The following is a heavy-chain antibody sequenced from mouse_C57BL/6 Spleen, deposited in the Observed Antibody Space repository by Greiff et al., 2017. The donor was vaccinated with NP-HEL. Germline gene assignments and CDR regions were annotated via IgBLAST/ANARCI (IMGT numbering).Heavy chain of an antibody. Sequence: QVQLKQPGAELVRPGSSVKLSCKASGYTFTSYWMHWVKQRPIQGLEWIGNIDPSDSETHYNQKFKDKATLTVDKSSSTAYMQLSSLTSEDSAVYYCARYGDAMDYWGQGTSVTVSS. J-gene: IGHJ4*01. CDR3: ARYGDAMDY. CDR2: IDPSDSET. CDR1: GYTFTSYW. V-gene: IGHV1-52*01. D-gene: IGHD1-1*01.